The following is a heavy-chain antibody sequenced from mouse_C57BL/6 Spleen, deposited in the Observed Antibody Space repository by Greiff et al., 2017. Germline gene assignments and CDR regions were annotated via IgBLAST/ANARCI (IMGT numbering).Heavy chain of an antibody. V-gene: IGHV1-50*01. CDR3: ARGYGSYWYFDV. J-gene: IGHJ1*03. D-gene: IGHD1-1*01. CDR2: IDPSDSYT. CDR1: GYTFTSYW. Sequence: VQLQQPGAELVKPGASVKLSCKASGYTFTSYWMQWVKQRPGQGLEWIGEIDPSDSYTNYNQKFKGKATLTVDTSSSTAYMQLSSLTSEDSAVYYCARGYGSYWYFDVWGTGTTVTVSS.